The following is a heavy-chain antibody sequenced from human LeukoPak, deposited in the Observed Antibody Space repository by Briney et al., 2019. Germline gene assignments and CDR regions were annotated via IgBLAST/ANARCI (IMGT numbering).Heavy chain of an antibody. J-gene: IGHJ4*02. Sequence: GGSLRLSCAASGFTVSSNYMSWVRQAPGKGLEWVSVIYSGGSTYYADSVKGRFTISRDNAKNTLYLQMNSLRAEDTAVYYCAREGRRGSSGSLAYWGQGTLVTVSS. D-gene: IGHD3-22*01. CDR1: GFTVSSNY. V-gene: IGHV3-53*01. CDR2: IYSGGST. CDR3: AREGRRGSSGSLAY.